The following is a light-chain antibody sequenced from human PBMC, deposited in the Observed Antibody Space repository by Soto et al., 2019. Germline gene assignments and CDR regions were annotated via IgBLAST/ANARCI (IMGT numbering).Light chain of an antibody. CDR3: QQYGSSPKT. Sequence: EIVLTQSPGTLSLSPGERATLSCRASQSVGSRSLAWYQQKPGQSPRVLLYGTSERATGIPDRFSGSGSGTDFTLTISRLEPEDFAVYYCQQYGSSPKTFGQGTKVDIK. J-gene: IGKJ1*01. V-gene: IGKV3-20*01. CDR1: QSVGSRS. CDR2: GTS.